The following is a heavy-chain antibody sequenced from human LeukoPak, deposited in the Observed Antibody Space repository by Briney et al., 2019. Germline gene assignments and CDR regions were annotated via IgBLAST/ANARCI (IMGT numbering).Heavy chain of an antibody. J-gene: IGHJ4*02. Sequence: GASVKVSCKPSRYTSTSYYMHAVRQSPRQGLERMVISNPRGGSNSYVQKFHGRVTMTRDTSTSTVYMELSSLSSEDTAVYYCARDYRYSSGWPSGFDYWGQGTLVTVSS. V-gene: IGHV1-46*03. CDR1: RYTSTSYY. D-gene: IGHD6-19*01. CDR3: ARDYRYSSGWPSGFDY. CDR2: SNPRGGSN.